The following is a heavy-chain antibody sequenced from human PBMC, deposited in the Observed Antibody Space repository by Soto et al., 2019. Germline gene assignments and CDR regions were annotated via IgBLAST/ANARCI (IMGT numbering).Heavy chain of an antibody. CDR3: AKDRELDYYGSRAHVP. CDR1: GFTFSSYA. V-gene: IGHV3-23*01. D-gene: IGHD3-10*01. Sequence: GGSLRLACAASGFTFSSYAMSWVRQAPGKGLEWVSAISGSGGSTYYADSVKGRFTISRDNSKNTLYLQMNSLRAEDTAVYYCAKDRELDYYGSRAHVPWGQGSLVTVSS. CDR2: ISGSGGST. J-gene: IGHJ5*02.